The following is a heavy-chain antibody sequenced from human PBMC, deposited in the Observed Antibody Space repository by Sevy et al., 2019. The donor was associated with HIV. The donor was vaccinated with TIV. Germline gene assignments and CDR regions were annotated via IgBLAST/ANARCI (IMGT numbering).Heavy chain of an antibody. J-gene: IGHJ6*02. CDR1: GFTFSSYA. Sequence: GGSLRLSCAASGFTFSSYAMHWVRQAPGKGLEWVAVISYDGNNKYHADFVKDRLTISRDNSKNTLYLQMNRLRAEDTAVYYCARDGSSGGLFLKDYYYFGMDVWGQGTTVTVSS. D-gene: IGHD3-16*01. CDR3: ARDGSSGGLFLKDYYYFGMDV. CDR2: ISYDGNNK. V-gene: IGHV3-30*04.